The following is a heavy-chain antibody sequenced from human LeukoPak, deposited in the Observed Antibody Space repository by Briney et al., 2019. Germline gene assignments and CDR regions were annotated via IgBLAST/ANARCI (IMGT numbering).Heavy chain of an antibody. Sequence: GGSLRLSCAASGFTFSSNYMSWVRQAPGKGLEWVSVIYSGGSTYYADPVKGRFTISRDNSKHTLYLQMNSLRAEDTAVYYCARVGQQLLQTLKYFDYWDQGTLVTVSS. CDR2: IYSGGST. V-gene: IGHV3-53*01. CDR3: ARVGQQLLQTLKYFDY. D-gene: IGHD6-13*01. J-gene: IGHJ4*02. CDR1: GFTFSSNY.